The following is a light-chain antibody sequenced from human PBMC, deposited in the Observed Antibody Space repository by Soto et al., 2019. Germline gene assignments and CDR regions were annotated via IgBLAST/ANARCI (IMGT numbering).Light chain of an antibody. Sequence: EIVMTQSPATLSVSPGEGATLSCRASQGIGSTLAWYQQKPGQTPRLLIYGASTRAAGVPARFSGSGSGTDFPLTINRLQSDDFAVYYRQHYATWPLTFGGGTKVESK. J-gene: IGKJ4*01. CDR2: GAS. CDR3: QHYATWPLT. CDR1: QGIGST. V-gene: IGKV3-15*01.